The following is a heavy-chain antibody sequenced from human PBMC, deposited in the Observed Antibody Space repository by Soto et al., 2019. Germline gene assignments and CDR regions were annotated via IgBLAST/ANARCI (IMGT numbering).Heavy chain of an antibody. CDR2: INHSGST. J-gene: IGHJ4*02. CDR1: GGSFSGYY. Sequence: TSETMSLTCAVYGGSFSGYYWSWIRQTPGEGLEWIGEINHSGSTNYNPSLKSRVTLSVDTSKNQFSLKLTSVTAADTAVYYCARDPRTVTATVFDFWGQGTLVTISS. CDR3: ARDPRTVTATVFDF. V-gene: IGHV4-34*01. D-gene: IGHD2-21*02.